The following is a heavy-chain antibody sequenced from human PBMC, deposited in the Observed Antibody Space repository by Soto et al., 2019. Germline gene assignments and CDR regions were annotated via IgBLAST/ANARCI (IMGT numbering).Heavy chain of an antibody. D-gene: IGHD3-9*01. J-gene: IGHJ6*02. CDR1: GYTFTDCG. Sequence: VASVKVSCKASGYTFTDCGIIWVRQAPGQGLEWMGWISAYNGKTNYAQNLQGRVTMTTDTSTSTAYMELRSLRSDDTAVYYCARDAIADYDILTGYLIYYYYGMDVWGQGTTVTVSS. CDR2: ISAYNGKT. V-gene: IGHV1-18*01. CDR3: ARDAIADYDILTGYLIYYYYGMDV.